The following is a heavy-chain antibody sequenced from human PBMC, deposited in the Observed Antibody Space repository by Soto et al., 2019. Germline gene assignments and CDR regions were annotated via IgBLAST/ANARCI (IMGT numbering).Heavy chain of an antibody. CDR3: ASPSRYCSGGSCLYGMDV. CDR2: ISSSSSYT. J-gene: IGHJ6*02. CDR1: GFTFSDYY. Sequence: GGSLRLSCAASGFTFSDYYMSWIRQAPGKGLEWVSYISSSSSYTNYADSVKGRFTISRDNAKNSLYLQMNSLRAEDTAVYYCASPSRYCSGGSCLYGMDVWGQGTTVTVSS. V-gene: IGHV3-11*06. D-gene: IGHD2-15*01.